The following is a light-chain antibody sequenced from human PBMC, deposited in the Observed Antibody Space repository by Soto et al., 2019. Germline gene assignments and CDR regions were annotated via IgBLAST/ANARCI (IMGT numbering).Light chain of an antibody. Sequence: DIQMTQSPSSLSASVGDRVTITCRASQSISSYLNWYQQKPGKAPKVLIYDASSLQSGVPSRFSGSGSGTDFTLTISSLQPEDFANYYCQQSYTNPPWTFGQGTKVDIK. CDR2: DAS. CDR3: QQSYTNPPWT. CDR1: QSISSY. J-gene: IGKJ1*01. V-gene: IGKV1-39*01.